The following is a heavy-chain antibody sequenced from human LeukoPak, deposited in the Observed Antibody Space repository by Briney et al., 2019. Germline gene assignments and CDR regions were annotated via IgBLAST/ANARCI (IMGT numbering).Heavy chain of an antibody. CDR1: GFSFSSYS. Sequence: GGSLRLSCAASGFSFSSYSMNWVRQAPGKGLEWVSYISSSTTTIYYADSVKGRFTISRDNAKNSLHLQMNSLRAEDTAVFYCARTPYDFWSASYSYYFDYWGQGTLVTVSS. V-gene: IGHV3-48*01. J-gene: IGHJ4*02. CDR2: ISSSTTTI. CDR3: ARTPYDFWSASYSYYFDY. D-gene: IGHD3-3*01.